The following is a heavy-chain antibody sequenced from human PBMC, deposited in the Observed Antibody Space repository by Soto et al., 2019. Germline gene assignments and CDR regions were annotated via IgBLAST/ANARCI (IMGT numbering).Heavy chain of an antibody. V-gene: IGHV1-8*01. CDR1: GYTFTSYD. CDR3: ARGDTIGSGYYYYYYYYMDV. CDR2: MNPNSGNT. D-gene: IGHD3-3*01. Sequence: QVQLVQSGAEVKKPGASVKVSCKASGYTFTSYDINWVRQATGQGLEWMGWMNPNSGNTGYAQKFHGRVTMTRNTSISTAYMELSSLRSEDTAVYYCARGDTIGSGYYYYYYYYMDVWGKGTTVTVSS. J-gene: IGHJ6*03.